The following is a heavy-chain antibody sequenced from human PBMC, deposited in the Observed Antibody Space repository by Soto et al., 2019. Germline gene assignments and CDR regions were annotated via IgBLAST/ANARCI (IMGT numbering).Heavy chain of an antibody. Sequence: EVQLVESGGGLVKPGGSLRLSCAASGFTFSSYSMNWVRQAPGKGLEWVSSISSSSSYIYYADSVKGRFTISRDNAKNPLYLQMNSLRAEDTAVYYCASRDWNDGGYFDYWGQGTLVTVCS. CDR3: ASRDWNDGGYFDY. V-gene: IGHV3-21*01. CDR1: GFTFSSYS. CDR2: ISSSSSYI. D-gene: IGHD1-1*01. J-gene: IGHJ4*02.